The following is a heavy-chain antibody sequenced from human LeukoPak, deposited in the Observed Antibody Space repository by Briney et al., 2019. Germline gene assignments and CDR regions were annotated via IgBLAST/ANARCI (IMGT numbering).Heavy chain of an antibody. CDR1: GYTFTGYY. CDR2: NNPNSGGT. J-gene: IGHJ6*02. Sequence: ASVKVSCKASGYTFTGYYMHWVRQAPGQRLEWMGWNNPNSGGTNYAQEFQGRVTMTRDTSISTAYMELSRLRSDDTAVYYCARDVRVGRHVDTAMALYYYGMDVWGQGTTVTVSS. D-gene: IGHD5-18*01. CDR3: ARDVRVGRHVDTAMALYYYGMDV. V-gene: IGHV1-2*02.